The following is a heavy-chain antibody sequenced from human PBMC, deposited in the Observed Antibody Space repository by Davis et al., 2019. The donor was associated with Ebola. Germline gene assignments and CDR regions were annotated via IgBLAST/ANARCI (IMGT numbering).Heavy chain of an antibody. CDR2: IYPDSGGT. V-gene: IGHV1-2*02. J-gene: IGHJ5*02. CDR1: GYTFTGYY. CDR3: ARDLRHYNL. D-gene: IGHD4-11*01. Sequence: ASVKVSCKASGYTFTGYYIHWVRQAPGQGLEYMGWIYPDSGGTSYAQKFQGRVTLTRDTSISTAYMELSRLTSDDTVLYYCARDLRHYNLWGQGTLVTVSS.